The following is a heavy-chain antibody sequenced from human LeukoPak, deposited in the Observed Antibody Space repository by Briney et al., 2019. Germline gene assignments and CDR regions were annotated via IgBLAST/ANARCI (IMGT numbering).Heavy chain of an antibody. D-gene: IGHD3-10*01. CDR3: ASHFSGSGSYYKSLDY. CDR2: INWNGGST. CDR1: GFTFDDYG. J-gene: IGHJ4*02. Sequence: PGGSLRLSCAASGFTFDDYGMSWVRQAPGKGLEWVSGINWNGGSTGYADSVKGRFTISRDNAKNSLSLQMNSLRAEDTALYYCASHFSGSGSYYKSLDYWGQGTLVTVSS. V-gene: IGHV3-20*04.